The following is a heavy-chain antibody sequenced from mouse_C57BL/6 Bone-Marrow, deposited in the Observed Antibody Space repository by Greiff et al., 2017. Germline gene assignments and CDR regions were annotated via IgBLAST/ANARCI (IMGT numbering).Heavy chain of an antibody. D-gene: IGHD1-1*01. CDR3: ARQAYYYGSSSWYFDV. Sequence: EVQLVESGGGLVQPGESLKLSCESNEYEFPSHDMSWVRKTPEKRLELVAAINSDGGSTYYPDTMERRFIISRDNTKKTLYLQMSSLRSEDTALYYCARQAYYYGSSSWYFDVWGTGTTVTVSS. J-gene: IGHJ1*03. CDR2: INSDGGST. CDR1: EYEFPSHD. V-gene: IGHV5-2*01.